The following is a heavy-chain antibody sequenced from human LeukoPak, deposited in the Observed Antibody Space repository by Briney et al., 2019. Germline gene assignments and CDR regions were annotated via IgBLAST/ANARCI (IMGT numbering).Heavy chain of an antibody. Sequence: GGSLRLSCTASGFTFGAYWMSWVRQAPGKGLKWVANIKQDGSEKEYVDSVKGRFTISRDDAKNSLYLQMTSLRAEDTAVYYCARWRGAQSEFEYWGQGTLVTVSS. CDR3: ARWRGAQSEFEY. V-gene: IGHV3-7*01. D-gene: IGHD3-3*01. J-gene: IGHJ4*02. CDR2: IKQDGSEK. CDR1: GFTFGAYW.